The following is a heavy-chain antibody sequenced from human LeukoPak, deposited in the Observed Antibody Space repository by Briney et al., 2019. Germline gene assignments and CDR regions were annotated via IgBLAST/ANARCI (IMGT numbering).Heavy chain of an antibody. V-gene: IGHV3-30*18. D-gene: IGHD3-22*01. Sequence: QPGGSLRLSCAASGFTFSSYGMHWVRQAPGKGLEWVAVISYDGSNKYYADSVKGRFTISRDNSKNTLYLQMNSLRAEDTAVYYCAKDAPRCYDSSGYYLDYWGQGTLVTVSS. J-gene: IGHJ4*02. CDR2: ISYDGSNK. CDR3: AKDAPRCYDSSGYYLDY. CDR1: GFTFSSYG.